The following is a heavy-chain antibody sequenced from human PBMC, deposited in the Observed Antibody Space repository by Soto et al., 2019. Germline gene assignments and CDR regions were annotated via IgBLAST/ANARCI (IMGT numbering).Heavy chain of an antibody. V-gene: IGHV4-31*03. J-gene: IGHJ6*03. CDR2: IYYSGST. D-gene: IGHD4-17*01. Sequence: SETLSLTCTVAGGSLSSGCFYWSWLHQHPGKGLEWIGYIYYSGSTYYNPSLKSRVTISVDTSKNQFSLKLSSVTAADTAVYYCARERPTVTTYYYYYMDVWGKGTTVTVSS. CDR3: ARERPTVTTYYYYYMDV. CDR1: GGSLSSGCFY.